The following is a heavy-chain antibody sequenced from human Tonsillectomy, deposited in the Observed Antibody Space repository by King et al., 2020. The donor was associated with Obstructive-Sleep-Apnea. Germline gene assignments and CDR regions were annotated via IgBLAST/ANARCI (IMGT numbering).Heavy chain of an antibody. D-gene: IGHD7-27*01. CDR3: AKSPNNWGETIDY. V-gene: IGHV3-23*04. Sequence: VQLVESRGGLVQPGGSLRLSCAASGFTFSSYAMSWVRQAPGKGLEWVSGISGSGGSTYYADSVKGRFTISRDNSKNTLYLQMNSLRAEDTAVYYCAKSPNNWGETIDYWGQGTLVTVSS. CDR1: GFTFSSYA. CDR2: ISGSGGST. J-gene: IGHJ4*02.